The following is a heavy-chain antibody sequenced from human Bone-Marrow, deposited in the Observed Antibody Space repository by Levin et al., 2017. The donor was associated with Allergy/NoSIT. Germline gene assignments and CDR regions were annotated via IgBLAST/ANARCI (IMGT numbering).Heavy chain of an antibody. Sequence: GGSLRLSCAASGFTFSSYGMHWVRQAPGKGLEWVAVISYDGSNKYYADSVKGRFTISRDNSKNTLYLQMNSLRAEDTAVYYCAKSAKSAAAGITRAYYYYGMDVWGQGTTVTVSS. CDR3: AKSAKSAAAGITRAYYYYGMDV. CDR2: ISYDGSNK. CDR1: GFTFSSYG. D-gene: IGHD6-13*01. V-gene: IGHV3-30*18. J-gene: IGHJ6*02.